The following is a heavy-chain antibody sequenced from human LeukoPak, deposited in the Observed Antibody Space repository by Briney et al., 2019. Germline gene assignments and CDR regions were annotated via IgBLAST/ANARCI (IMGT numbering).Heavy chain of an antibody. CDR2: MIPIFGTA. D-gene: IGHD3-22*01. Sequence: GASVKVSCKASGGTFSSYAISWVRQAPGQGLEWMGGMIPIFGTANYAQKFQGRVTITTDDSTSTAYMELSSLRSEDTAVYSCARDFSSYYDSSVNYGDACIDYWGQGTLVTVSS. CDR3: ARDFSSYYDSSVNYGDACIDY. V-gene: IGHV1-69*05. J-gene: IGHJ4*02. CDR1: GGTFSSYA.